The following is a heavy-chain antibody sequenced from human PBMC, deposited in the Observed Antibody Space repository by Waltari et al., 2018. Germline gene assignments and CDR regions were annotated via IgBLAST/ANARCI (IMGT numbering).Heavy chain of an antibody. CDR1: GGSISSHY. Sequence: QVQLQESGPGLVKPSETLSLTCTVSGGSISSHYWRWIRQPPGKGLEWIGYIYYSGSTNYNPSLKSRVTISVDTSKNQFSLKLSSVTAADTAVYYCARGYDFWSGYYSYYGMDVWGQGTTVTVSS. D-gene: IGHD3-3*01. CDR3: ARGYDFWSGYYSYYGMDV. J-gene: IGHJ6*02. CDR2: IYYSGST. V-gene: IGHV4-59*11.